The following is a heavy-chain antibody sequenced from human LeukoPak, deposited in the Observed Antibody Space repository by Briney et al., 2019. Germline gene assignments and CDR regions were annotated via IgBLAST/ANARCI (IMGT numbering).Heavy chain of an antibody. V-gene: IGHV4-39*07. CDR2: IYYSGST. CDR1: GSSISSSSYY. D-gene: IGHD3-3*01. J-gene: IGHJ4*02. Sequence: SETLSLTCTVSGSSISSSSYYWGWIRQPPGKGLEWIGSIYYSGSTYYNPSLKSRVTISVDRSKNQFSLKLSSVTAADTAVYYCAREGGTTIFGVVKSYWGQGTLVTVSS. CDR3: AREGGTTIFGVVKSY.